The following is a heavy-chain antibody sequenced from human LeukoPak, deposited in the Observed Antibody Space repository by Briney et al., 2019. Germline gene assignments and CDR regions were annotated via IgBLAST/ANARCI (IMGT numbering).Heavy chain of an antibody. CDR3: ARGWVLPTAWNPRYYFDY. V-gene: IGHV1-18*01. CDR2: ISAYNGNT. D-gene: IGHD3-22*01. CDR1: GYTFTSYG. Sequence: ASVKVSCKASGYTFTSYGISWVRQAPGQGLEWMGCISAYNGNTNYAQKLQRRDTMTTDTSTSTAYMELRSLRSDDTAVYYCARGWVLPTAWNPRYYFDYWGQGTLVTVSS. J-gene: IGHJ4*02.